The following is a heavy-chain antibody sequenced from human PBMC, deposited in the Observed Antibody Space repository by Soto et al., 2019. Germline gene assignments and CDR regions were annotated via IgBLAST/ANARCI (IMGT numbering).Heavy chain of an antibody. J-gene: IGHJ4*01. CDR1: GFTFSSYG. CDR3: ARPVVLEGEVQYFDY. D-gene: IGHD3-10*01. CDR2: IPYDGSHT. V-gene: IGHV3-30*03. Sequence: QVQLVESGGGVVRPGRSLTLSCVVSGFTFSSYGMHWVRQAPGKGLEWVAVIPYDGSHTYYADSVKGRFTISRDNSRNTLSVHMASLKPEHTAVYYSARPVVLEGEVQYFDYCGQGSLVTLSS.